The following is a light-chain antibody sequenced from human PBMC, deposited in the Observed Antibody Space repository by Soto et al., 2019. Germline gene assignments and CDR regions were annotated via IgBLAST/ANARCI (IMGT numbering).Light chain of an antibody. CDR2: GAS. CDR3: QQRSTGGT. J-gene: IGKJ4*01. V-gene: IGKV3D-20*02. CDR1: QSVSSTY. Sequence: EIVLTQPPRTVSLSRVERATLSRRASQSVSSTYVAWYQRQSGKAPRLLIYGASSTATGIPDRLSVSGSGTDFTLPIRSLEPEDFAVSDCQQRSTGGTFGGGTQV.